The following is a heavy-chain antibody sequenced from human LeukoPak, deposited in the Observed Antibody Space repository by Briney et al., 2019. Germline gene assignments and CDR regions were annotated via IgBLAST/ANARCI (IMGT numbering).Heavy chain of an antibody. CDR1: GFAFSNSN. CDR2: ITSDANI. D-gene: IGHD4-17*01. V-gene: IGHV3-69-1*01. Sequence: GGSLRLSRAASGFAFSNSNLNWFRQAPGKGLEWVSSITSDANIYYADSLKGRISISRDNAKNSLFLQMISLRAEDTAVYYCARADYGDYGVDYWGQGTLVTVSS. J-gene: IGHJ4*02. CDR3: ARADYGDYGVDY.